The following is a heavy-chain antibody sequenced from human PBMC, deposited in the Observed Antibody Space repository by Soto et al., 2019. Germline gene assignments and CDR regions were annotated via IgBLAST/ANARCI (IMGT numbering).Heavy chain of an antibody. CDR3: AKGPR. J-gene: IGHJ4*02. CDR2: ISPDGGEI. Sequence: LVESGGGLVQPGGSLRLSCAASGFTFSNICMSWVRRSPEKGPEWVASISPDGGEIYYVDSVKGRFTISRDNTRNSLYLQMNSLRAEDTAVYYWAKGPRWGQGTLVTVSS. V-gene: IGHV3-7*01. CDR1: GFTFSNIC.